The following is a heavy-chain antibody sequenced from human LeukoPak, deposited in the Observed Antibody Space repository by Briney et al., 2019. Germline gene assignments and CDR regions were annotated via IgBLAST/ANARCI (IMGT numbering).Heavy chain of an antibody. V-gene: IGHV4-30-2*01. CDR2: IYHSGST. CDR3: ARGDTAGSLGY. J-gene: IGHJ4*02. Sequence: TLSLTCAVSGGSISSGGYSWSWIRQPPGKGLEWIGYIYHSGSTYYNPSLKSRVTISVDRSKNQFSLKLSSVTAADTAVYYCARGDTAGSLGYWGQGTLVTVSS. D-gene: IGHD5-18*01. CDR1: GGSISSGGYS.